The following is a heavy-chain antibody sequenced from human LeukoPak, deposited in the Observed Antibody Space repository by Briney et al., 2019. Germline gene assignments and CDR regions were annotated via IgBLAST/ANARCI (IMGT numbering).Heavy chain of an antibody. CDR3: AERGITMIGGV. CDR1: GFTFSSYE. D-gene: IGHD3-10*02. Sequence: GGSLRLSCAASGFTFSSYEMNWVRQAPGKGLGWVSYISSSGSTIYYADSVKGRFTISRDNAKNSLYLQMNSLRAEDTAVDYCAERGITMIGGVWGKGTTVTISS. V-gene: IGHV3-48*03. J-gene: IGHJ6*04. CDR2: ISSSGSTI.